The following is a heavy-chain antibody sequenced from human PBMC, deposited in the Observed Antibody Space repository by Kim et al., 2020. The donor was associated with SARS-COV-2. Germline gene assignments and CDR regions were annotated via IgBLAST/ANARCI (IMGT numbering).Heavy chain of an antibody. J-gene: IGHJ4*02. CDR2: IYYSGST. CDR1: GGSISSSSYY. D-gene: IGHD6-19*01. CDR3: AIHLAVAGTDEGY. Sequence: SETLSLTCTVSGGSISSSSYYWGWIRQPPGKGLEWIGSIYYSGSTYYNPSLKSRVTISVDTSKNQFSLKLSSVTAADTAVYYCAIHLAVAGTDEGYWGQG. V-gene: IGHV4-39*01.